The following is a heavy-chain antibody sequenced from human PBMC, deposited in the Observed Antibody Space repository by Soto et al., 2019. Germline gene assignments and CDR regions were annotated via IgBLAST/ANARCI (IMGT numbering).Heavy chain of an antibody. V-gene: IGHV1-3*01. CDR1: GYTFTSHT. CDR2: ITAGNGNT. Sequence: QVQLVQSGAEVKKPGASVKVSCKASGYTFTSHTMYWVRQAPGQRLEWMGWITAGNGNTKYSQKFQGRVTSTRDTSASTAYMELGSLRSEDTAVYYCARMAVIEKDSFDYWGKGTLVTVSS. CDR3: ARMAVIEKDSFDY. D-gene: IGHD2-21*01. J-gene: IGHJ4*02.